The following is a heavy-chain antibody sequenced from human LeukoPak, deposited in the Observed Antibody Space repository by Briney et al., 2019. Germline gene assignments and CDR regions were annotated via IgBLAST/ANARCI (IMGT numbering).Heavy chain of an antibody. D-gene: IGHD1-26*01. Sequence: ASVKVSCKASGYTFTSYDINWVRQATEQGLEWMGWMNPNSGNTGYAQKFQGRVTITRNTSISTAYMELSSLRSEDTAVYYCARASGSSVYYYYYMDVWGKGTTVTVSS. CDR3: ARASGSSVYYYYYMDV. CDR2: MNPNSGNT. V-gene: IGHV1-8*03. J-gene: IGHJ6*03. CDR1: GYTFTSYD.